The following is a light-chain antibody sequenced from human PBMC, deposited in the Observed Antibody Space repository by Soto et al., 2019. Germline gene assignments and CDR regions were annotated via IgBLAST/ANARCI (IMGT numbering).Light chain of an antibody. CDR3: QQYGSTPVT. Sequence: EIVLTQSPGTLSLAPGDRATLSCRASQTVSSNYLAWYQQKPGQAPRLLIYGASSRATGIPDRFSGSGSGTDFILTISRLEPEDFAVYYCQQYGSTPVTFGQGTKVDIK. J-gene: IGKJ1*01. V-gene: IGKV3-20*01. CDR2: GAS. CDR1: QTVSSNY.